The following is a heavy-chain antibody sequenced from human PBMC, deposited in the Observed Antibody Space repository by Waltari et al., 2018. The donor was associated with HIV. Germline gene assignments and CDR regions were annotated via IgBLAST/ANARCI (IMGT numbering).Heavy chain of an antibody. CDR1: RIGLSVDF. Sequence: DSVGELVQTGRSRTHSCAPRRIGLSVDFMSWVRQAPGKGLEGGAVLYMDESEQDEYVAEGRFIISSDNDKNTVYLEMNYMRPEDTAIYYCATGDKYYDCGCCYWESAPWGQGTLVTVSS. CDR2: LYMDESE. J-gene: IGHJ5*02. V-gene: IGHV3-30-3*01. D-gene: IGHD5-12*01. CDR3: ATGDKYYDCGCCYWESAP.